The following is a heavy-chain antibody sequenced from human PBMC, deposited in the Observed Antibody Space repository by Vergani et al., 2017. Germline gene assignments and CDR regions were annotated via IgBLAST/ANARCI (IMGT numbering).Heavy chain of an antibody. D-gene: IGHD6-13*01. V-gene: IGHV4-34*01. CDR1: GGSFSGYY. J-gene: IGHJ5*02. Sequence: QVQLQQWGAGLLKPSETLSLTCAVHGGSFSGYYWSWIRQPPGKGLEWIGEINHSGSTNYNPSLKSRVTISVDTSKNQFSLKLSSVTAADTAVYYCARGLYSSSRLSWFDPWGQGTLVTVSS. CDR3: ARGLYSSSRLSWFDP. CDR2: INHSGST.